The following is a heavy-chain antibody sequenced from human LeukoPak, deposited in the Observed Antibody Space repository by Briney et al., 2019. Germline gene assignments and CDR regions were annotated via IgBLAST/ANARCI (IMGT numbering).Heavy chain of an antibody. J-gene: IGHJ4*02. CDR3: ARCPTAMVFYFDY. CDR2: ISYDGSNK. D-gene: IGHD5-18*01. V-gene: IGHV3-30-3*01. CDR1: GFTFSNYA. Sequence: GRSLRLSCAASGFTFSNYAMHWVRQAPGKGLEWVAVISYDGSNKYYADSVKGRFTISRDNSKNTLYLQMNSLRAEDTAVYYCARCPTAMVFYFDYWGQGTLVTVSS.